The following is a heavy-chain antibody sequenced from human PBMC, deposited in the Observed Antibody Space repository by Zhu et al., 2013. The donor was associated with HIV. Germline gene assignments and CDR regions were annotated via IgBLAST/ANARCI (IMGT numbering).Heavy chain of an antibody. CDR1: GYTFTGHY. D-gene: IGHD1-7*01. CDR3: ARDAGITGTWGYFDL. CDR2: INPKSGGT. Sequence: QVQLVQSGAEVKKPGASVKVSCKAAGYTFTGHYMHWVRQAPGQGPEWMGWINPKSGGTNYVQKFQGRVTMTRDTSISTAYMELSRLRSDDTAIYYCARDAGITGTWGYFDLWGRGTLVTVSS. V-gene: IGHV1-2*02. J-gene: IGHJ2*01.